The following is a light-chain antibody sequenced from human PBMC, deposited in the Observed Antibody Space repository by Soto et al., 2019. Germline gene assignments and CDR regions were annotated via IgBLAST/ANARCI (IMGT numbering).Light chain of an antibody. Sequence: QAVVTQPPSASGTPGQRVTISCSGSSSNIGSNTVNWYQQLPGTAPKLLIYSNNQRPSGVPDRFSGSKSGTSASLAISGLQSEDESDYYCAAWDDSLNGPSFGGGTQLTV. J-gene: IGLJ7*01. V-gene: IGLV1-44*01. CDR1: SSNIGSNT. CDR3: AAWDDSLNGPS. CDR2: SNN.